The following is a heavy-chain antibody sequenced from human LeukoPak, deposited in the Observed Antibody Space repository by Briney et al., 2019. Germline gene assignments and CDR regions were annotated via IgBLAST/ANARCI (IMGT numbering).Heavy chain of an antibody. CDR2: IYHSGST. Sequence: SETLSLTCTVSGGSISSGGYYWSWIRQPPGKGLEWIGYIYHSGSTYYNPSLKSRVTISVDRSKNQFSLKLSSVTAADTAVYYCARVTGLQRRAFDIWGQGTMVTVSS. V-gene: IGHV4-30-2*01. J-gene: IGHJ3*02. D-gene: IGHD7-27*01. CDR3: ARVTGLQRRAFDI. CDR1: GGSISSGGYY.